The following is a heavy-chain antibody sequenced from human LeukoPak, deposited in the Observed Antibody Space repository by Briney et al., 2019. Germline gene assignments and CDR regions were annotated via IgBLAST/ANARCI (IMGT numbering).Heavy chain of an antibody. CDR1: GYTFTSYG. J-gene: IGHJ5*02. CDR3: ARDLWYCSSISCGNWFDP. D-gene: IGHD2-2*01. Sequence: ASVKVSCKASGYTFTSYGISWVRQAPGQGLEWMGWISAYNGNTNYAQKLQGRVTMTTDTSTSTAYMELRSLRSNDTAVYYCARDLWYCSSISCGNWFDPWGQGTLVTVSS. CDR2: ISAYNGNT. V-gene: IGHV1-18*01.